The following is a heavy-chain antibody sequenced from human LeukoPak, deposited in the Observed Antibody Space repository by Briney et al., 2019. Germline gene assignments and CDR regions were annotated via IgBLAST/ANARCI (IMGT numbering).Heavy chain of an antibody. CDR1: GYTFTSYA. V-gene: IGHV1-2*02. Sequence: ASVKVSCKASGYTFTSYAMDWVRQAPGQGLEWMGWINPNSGGTNYAQKFQGRVTMTRDTSISTAYMELSRLRSDDTAVYYCARDLNGYCSGGSCYGNWFDPWGQGTLVTVSS. CDR3: ARDLNGYCSGGSCYGNWFDP. D-gene: IGHD2-15*01. J-gene: IGHJ5*02. CDR2: INPNSGGT.